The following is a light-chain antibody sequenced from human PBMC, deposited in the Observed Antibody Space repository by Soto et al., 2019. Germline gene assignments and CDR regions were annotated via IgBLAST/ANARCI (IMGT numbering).Light chain of an antibody. Sequence: QSVLTQPPSASASLGASVKLTCTLRSGHNSYAIAWHQQQPEKGPRYLMKLNSDGSHSKGDGIPDRFSGSSSGAERYLTISSLQSEDEADYYCQTWSTDIRVFGGGTQLTVL. CDR3: QTWSTDIRV. CDR2: LNSDGSH. V-gene: IGLV4-69*01. CDR1: SGHNSYA. J-gene: IGLJ3*02.